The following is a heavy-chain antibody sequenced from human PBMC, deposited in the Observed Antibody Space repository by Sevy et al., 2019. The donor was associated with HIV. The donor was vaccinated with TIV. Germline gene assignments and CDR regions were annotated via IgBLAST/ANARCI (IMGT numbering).Heavy chain of an antibody. J-gene: IGHJ3*01. V-gene: IGHV3-21*01. CDR1: SFTFSDYN. Sequence: GGSLRLSCAGSSFTFSDYNINWVRQAPGKGLEWVSYISYGGTYIYYADSVKGRFTVSRDNAKNSVFLLMNTLRAEGTAEYYCARESGYDAFDLWGHGTRVTVSS. CDR2: ISYGGTYI. D-gene: IGHD5-12*01. CDR3: ARESGYDAFDL.